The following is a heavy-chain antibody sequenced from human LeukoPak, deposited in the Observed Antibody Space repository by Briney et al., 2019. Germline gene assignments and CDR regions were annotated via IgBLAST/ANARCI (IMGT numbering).Heavy chain of an antibody. CDR2: INHSGST. CDR3: ARRSAMVRGVIKGYYFDY. J-gene: IGHJ4*02. D-gene: IGHD3-10*01. CDR1: GGSFSGYY. Sequence: SETLSLTCTVSGGSFSGYYWSWIRQPPGKGLEWIGEINHSGSTNYNPSLKSRVTISVDTSKNQFSLKLSSVTAADTAVYYCARRSAMVRGVIKGYYFDYWGQGTLVTVSS. V-gene: IGHV4-34*01.